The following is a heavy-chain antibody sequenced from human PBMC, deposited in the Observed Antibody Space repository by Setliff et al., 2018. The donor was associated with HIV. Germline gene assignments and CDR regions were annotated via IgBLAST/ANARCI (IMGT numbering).Heavy chain of an antibody. CDR3: ARTRGYSYGTLAGFDY. CDR1: RASTRSQY. V-gene: IGHV4-59*11. CDR2: ISYSGST. Sequence: PSETLSLTCTVARASTRSQYWSWIRKPAGKGLEWIGYISYSGSTNYNPSLESRVAMSVDTSKQQFSLEVSSVTAADTAVYYCARTRGYSYGTLAGFDYWGRGSLVTVSS. D-gene: IGHD5-18*01. J-gene: IGHJ4*01.